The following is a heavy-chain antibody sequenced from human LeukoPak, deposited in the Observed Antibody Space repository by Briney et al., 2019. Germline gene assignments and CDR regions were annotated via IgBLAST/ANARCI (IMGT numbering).Heavy chain of an antibody. V-gene: IGHV3-74*01. D-gene: IGHD3-22*01. CDR3: ARVRYSYDSSGIDY. CDR2: INSDGRST. Sequence: GGSLSLSGAASGFTFSSYWMHWVRQAPGKGLVWVSRINSDGRSTSYADSVKGRFTISRDNAKNTLYLQMNSLRAEDTAVYYCARVRYSYDSSGIDYWGQGTLVTVSS. CDR1: GFTFSSYW. J-gene: IGHJ4*02.